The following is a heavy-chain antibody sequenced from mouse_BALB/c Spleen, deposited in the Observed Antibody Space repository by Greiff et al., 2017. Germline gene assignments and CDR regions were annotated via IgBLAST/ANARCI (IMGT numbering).Heavy chain of an antibody. CDR2: ISSGGST. CDR3: ARNYGHYWYFDV. CDR1: GFTFSSYA. J-gene: IGHJ1*01. Sequence: DVMLVESGGGLVKPGGSLKLSCAASGFTFSSYAMSWVRQTPEKRLEWVASISSGGSTYYPDSVKGRFTISRDNARNILYLQMSSLRSEDTAMYYCARNYGHYWYFDVWGAGTTVTVSS. V-gene: IGHV5-6-5*01. D-gene: IGHD1-2*01.